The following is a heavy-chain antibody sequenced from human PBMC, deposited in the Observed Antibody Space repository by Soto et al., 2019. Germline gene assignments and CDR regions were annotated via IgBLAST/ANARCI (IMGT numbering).Heavy chain of an antibody. CDR1: GDTFSSYA. J-gene: IGHJ4*02. D-gene: IGHD1-26*01. V-gene: IGHV1-69*01. Sequence: QEQLVQSGAEVKKPGSSVKVSCKASGDTFSSYAISWVRQAPGQGLDWMGGIIPFSNTSNYGQKFKGRVTITADASTSTAYMALSSLRSDDTAMYYWARESADGGTPLAFDSWGQGTVVIVSS. CDR2: IIPFSNTS. CDR3: ARESADGGTPLAFDS.